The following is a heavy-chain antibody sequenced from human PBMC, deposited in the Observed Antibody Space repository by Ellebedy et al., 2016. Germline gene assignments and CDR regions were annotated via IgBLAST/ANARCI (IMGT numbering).Heavy chain of an antibody. J-gene: IGHJ5*02. Sequence: ASVKVSCKASGGTFSSYAISWVRQAPGQGLEWMGWISAYNGDTNYAQKLQGRVIMTTDTSTTTAYMELRTLISDDTAMYYCARDMELNSGWYSPWGQGTLITVSS. D-gene: IGHD6-19*01. V-gene: IGHV1-18*01. CDR2: ISAYNGDT. CDR3: ARDMELNSGWYSP. CDR1: GGTFSSYA.